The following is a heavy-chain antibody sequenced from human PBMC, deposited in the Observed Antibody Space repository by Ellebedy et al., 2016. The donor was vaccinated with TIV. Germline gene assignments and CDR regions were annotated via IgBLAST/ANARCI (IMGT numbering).Heavy chain of an antibody. CDR3: ARDWGELAFDY. J-gene: IGHJ4*02. CDR1: GFTFSSYW. Sequence: GESLKISCAASGFTFSSYWMFWIRQTPGKGLEWVAIINTDGTQKDYVDSVKGRFTISRDNAKNSLYLQMNSLRAEDTAVYYCARDWGELAFDYWGQGTLVTVSS. V-gene: IGHV3-7*03. CDR2: INTDGTQK. D-gene: IGHD1-26*01.